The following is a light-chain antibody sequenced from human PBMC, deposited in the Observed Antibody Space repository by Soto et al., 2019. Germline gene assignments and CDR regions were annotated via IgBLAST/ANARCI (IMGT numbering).Light chain of an antibody. V-gene: IGLV2-23*03. CDR3: CSYAGSSTFGV. Sequence: QSVLTQPASVSGSPGQSITISCTGTRSDVGSYNLVSWYQQHPGKAPKLMIYEGSKRPSGVSNRFSGSKSGNTASLTISGLQAEDEADYYCCSYAGSSTFGVFGGGTKVTVL. CDR1: RSDVGSYNL. J-gene: IGLJ3*02. CDR2: EGS.